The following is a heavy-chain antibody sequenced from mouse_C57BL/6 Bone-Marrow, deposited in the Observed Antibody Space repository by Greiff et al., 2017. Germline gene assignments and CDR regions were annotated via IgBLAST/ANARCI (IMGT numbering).Heavy chain of an antibody. CDR2: INPGSGGT. CDR1: GYAFTNYL. V-gene: IGHV1-54*01. Sequence: QVQLKESGAELVRPGTSVKVSCKASGYAFTNYLIEWVKQRPGQGLEWIGVINPGSGGTNYNEKFKGKATLTADKSSSTAYMQLSSLTSEDSAVYFCARGGGYRDYYWGQGTTLTVSS. J-gene: IGHJ2*01. CDR3: ARGGGYRDYY.